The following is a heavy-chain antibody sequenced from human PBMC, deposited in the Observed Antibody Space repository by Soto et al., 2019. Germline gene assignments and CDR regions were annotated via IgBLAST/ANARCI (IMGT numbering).Heavy chain of an antibody. Sequence: PGGSLRLSCAASGFTFSSYGMHWVRQAPGKGLEWVAVISYDGSNKYYADSVKGRFTISRDNSKNTLYLQMNSLRAEDTAVYYCAKEKDYDYIWGSWPVDYWGQGTLVTVSS. V-gene: IGHV3-30*18. CDR2: ISYDGSNK. CDR3: AKEKDYDYIWGSWPVDY. D-gene: IGHD3-16*01. J-gene: IGHJ4*02. CDR1: GFTFSSYG.